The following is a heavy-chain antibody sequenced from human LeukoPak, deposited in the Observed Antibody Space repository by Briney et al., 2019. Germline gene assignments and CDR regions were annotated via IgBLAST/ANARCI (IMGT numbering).Heavy chain of an antibody. CDR2: ISAYNGNT. CDR1: GYTFTSYA. CDR3: ARGPAYDYVWGSYPDY. V-gene: IGHV1-18*01. Sequence: ASVKVSCKASGYTFTSYAMNWVRQAPGQGLEWMGWISAYNGNTNYAQKLQGRVTMATDTSTSTAYMELRSLRSDDTAVYYCARGPAYDYVWGSYPDYWGQGTLVTVSS. J-gene: IGHJ4*02. D-gene: IGHD3-16*02.